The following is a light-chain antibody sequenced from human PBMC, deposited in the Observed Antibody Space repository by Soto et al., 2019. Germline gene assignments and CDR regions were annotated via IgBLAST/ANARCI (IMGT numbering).Light chain of an antibody. J-gene: IGKJ1*01. V-gene: IGKV3-15*01. CDR3: QQYNNWPWT. Sequence: IVLTQSPCTLSLSPGDRATLSCRASQSVSSNLAWYQQKPGQAPRLLIYAASTGATGIPARFSGSGSETEFTLTISSLQSEDFAVYYCQQYNNWPWTFGLGTKVDIK. CDR1: QSVSSN. CDR2: AAS.